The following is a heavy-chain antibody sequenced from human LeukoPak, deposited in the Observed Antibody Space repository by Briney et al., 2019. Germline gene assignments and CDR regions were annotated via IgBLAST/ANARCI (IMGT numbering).Heavy chain of an antibody. J-gene: IGHJ5*02. CDR2: IKEDGSEK. V-gene: IGHV3-7*01. Sequence: GGSLRVSCAASGFTFSSQWMSWVRQAPGKGLEWVANIKEDGSEKSYVDSVKGRFTISRDNAKNSLYLQMNSLRAEDTAVYYCARAFPWGQGTLVTVSS. CDR1: GFTFSSQW. CDR3: ARAFP. D-gene: IGHD3-16*01.